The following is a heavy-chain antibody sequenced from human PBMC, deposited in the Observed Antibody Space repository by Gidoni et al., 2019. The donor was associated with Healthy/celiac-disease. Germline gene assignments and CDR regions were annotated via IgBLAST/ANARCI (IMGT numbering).Heavy chain of an antibody. Sequence: GRFTISRDNAKNSLYLQMNSLRAEDTAVYYCARARVDDVIVVVIRGFDYWGQGTLVTVSS. V-gene: IGHV3-11*01. D-gene: IGHD3-22*01. J-gene: IGHJ4*02. CDR3: ARARVDDVIVVVIRGFDY.